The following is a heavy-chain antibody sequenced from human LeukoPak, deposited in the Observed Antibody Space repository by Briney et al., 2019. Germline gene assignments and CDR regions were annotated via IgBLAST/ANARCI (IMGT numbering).Heavy chain of an antibody. CDR2: ISSSDSTI. CDR1: GFTFSSYE. J-gene: IGHJ4*02. D-gene: IGHD5-24*01. CDR3: ARTIEMATISYFDY. Sequence: GGSLRLSCAASGFTFSSYEMNWVRQAPGKGLEWVSYISSSDSTIYYADSVKGRFTIPRDNAKNTLYLQMNSLRAGDTAVYYCARTIEMATISYFDYWGQGTLVSV. V-gene: IGHV3-48*03.